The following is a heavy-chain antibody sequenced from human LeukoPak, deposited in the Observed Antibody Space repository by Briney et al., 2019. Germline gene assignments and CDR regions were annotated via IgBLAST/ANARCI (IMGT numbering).Heavy chain of an antibody. CDR1: GGTFSSYA. V-gene: IGHV1-69*13. CDR2: IIPIFGTA. J-gene: IGHJ4*02. Sequence: SVKVSCKASGGTFSSYAISWVRQAPGQGLEWMGGIIPIFGTANYAQKFQGRVTITADESTSTAYMELSSLRSEDTAVYYCASVGRIRATTGTDYWGQGALVTVPS. D-gene: IGHD4-11*01. CDR3: ASVGRIRATTGTDY.